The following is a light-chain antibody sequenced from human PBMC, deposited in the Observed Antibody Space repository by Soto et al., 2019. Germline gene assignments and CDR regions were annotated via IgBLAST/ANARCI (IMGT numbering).Light chain of an antibody. CDR1: QSVSSSY. J-gene: IGKJ3*01. CDR2: GAS. V-gene: IGKV3-20*01. Sequence: EIVLTQSPGTLSLSPGERATLSCRASQSVSSSYLAWYQQKPGQAHRLLIYGASSRATGIPDRFRGSGSGTDFTLTISSLEPEDVAVYYCQQYGSSLLFTFGPGTKVDIK. CDR3: QQYGSSLLFT.